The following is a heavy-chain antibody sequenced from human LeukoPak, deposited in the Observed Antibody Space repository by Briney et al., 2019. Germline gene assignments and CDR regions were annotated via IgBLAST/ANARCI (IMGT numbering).Heavy chain of an antibody. J-gene: IGHJ5*02. CDR2: INHSGST. V-gene: IGHV4-34*01. D-gene: IGHD6-19*01. Sequence: SETLSLTCAVYGGSFSGYYWSWIRQPPGKGLEWIGEINHSGSTNYSPSLKSRVTMSVDTSKNQFSLKLSSVTAADTAVYYCAREYSSGWYARWFDPWGQGTLVTVSS. CDR3: AREYSSGWYARWFDP. CDR1: GGSFSGYY.